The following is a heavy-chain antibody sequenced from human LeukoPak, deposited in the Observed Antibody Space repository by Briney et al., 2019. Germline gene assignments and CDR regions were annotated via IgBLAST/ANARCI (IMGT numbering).Heavy chain of an antibody. J-gene: IGHJ5*02. V-gene: IGHV4-59*01. Sequence: TSETLSLTCTVSGGSISSYYCSWLRQPPGKGLEWIGHIYYTGSTSYNPSLMSRITISVDPSKNRVSLRLSSVSAADTAVYYCAREASTYPNWFDPWGQGTLVTVSS. CDR2: IYYTGST. CDR3: AREASTYPNWFDP. CDR1: GGSISSYY.